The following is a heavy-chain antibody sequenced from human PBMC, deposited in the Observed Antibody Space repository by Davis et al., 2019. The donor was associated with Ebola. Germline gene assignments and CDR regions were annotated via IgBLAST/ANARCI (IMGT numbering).Heavy chain of an antibody. CDR1: GDSVSISSGG. J-gene: IGHJ6*04. D-gene: IGHD6-13*01. CDR3: ARISWVSRGMDV. Sequence: PSETLSLTCAVSGDSVSISSGGYNWIRQSPSRGLEWLGRTYYNSKWYNDYAASVKSRITINPDTSKNQFSLQLNFVTPEDAAVYYCARISWVSRGMDVWGKGTTVTVSS. V-gene: IGHV6-1*01. CDR2: TYYNSKWYN.